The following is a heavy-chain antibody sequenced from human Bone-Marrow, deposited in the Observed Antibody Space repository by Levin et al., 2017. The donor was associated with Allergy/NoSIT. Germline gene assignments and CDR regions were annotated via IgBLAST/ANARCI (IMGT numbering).Heavy chain of an antibody. CDR2: IDSSGTT. V-gene: IGHV4-30-4*01. CDR1: GDSLSSGPYY. J-gene: IGHJ4*02. CDR3: AREELSTGGLDY. D-gene: IGHD2-15*01. Sequence: NPSETLSLTCTVSGDSLSSGPYYWNWIRQPPGKGLEWVGHIDSSGTTFYSPSLQSRLTISVDTSTNQFSLRLISVTAADTAFYYCAREELSTGGLDYWGQGTLVTVSS.